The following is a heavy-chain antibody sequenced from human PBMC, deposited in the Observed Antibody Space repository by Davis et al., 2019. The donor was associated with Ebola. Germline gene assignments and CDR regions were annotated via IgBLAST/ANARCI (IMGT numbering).Heavy chain of an antibody. J-gene: IGHJ4*02. V-gene: IGHV1-2*06. CDR2: VILKSGAT. D-gene: IGHD4-11*01. Sequence: ASVPVSCQASRYTFTDYNIHWMRQAPGQGLEWLGRVILKSGATNYAQKFQGRVTMTRDTSISTVYMELSSLRYDDTADYYCARGHNYAHEYWGQGTLVTVSS. CDR3: ARGHNYAHEY. CDR1: RYTFTDYN.